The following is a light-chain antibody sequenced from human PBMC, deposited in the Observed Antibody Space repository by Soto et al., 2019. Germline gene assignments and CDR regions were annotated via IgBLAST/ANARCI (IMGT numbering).Light chain of an antibody. V-gene: IGKV3-11*01. J-gene: IGKJ5*01. CDR3: HQRQYWSPIT. CDR1: LSVSVY. Sequence: VVLTQSPATLSLSPGERATLSCRTSLSVSVYLDWYSQKPGQAPRLLISDASNRANGIPARFSGSGSGTDLTLTISSLEPEAFAVYYCHQRQYWSPITFGQGTRLEIK. CDR2: DAS.